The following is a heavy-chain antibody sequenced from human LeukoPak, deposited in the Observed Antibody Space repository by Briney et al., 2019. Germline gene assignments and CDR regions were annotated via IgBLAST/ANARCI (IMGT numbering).Heavy chain of an antibody. D-gene: IGHD3-16*02. J-gene: IGHJ5*02. V-gene: IGHV4-59*01. CDR2: IYYSGST. CDR3: ARNVRLGSGELSFAPFKNWFDP. CDR1: GGSMNSYY. Sequence: SETLSLTCTVSGGSMNSYYWSWIRQPPGKGLEWIGYIYYSGSTNYNPALNSLVTISVDTSKNQFSLKLSSVTAADTAVYYCARNVRLGSGELSFAPFKNWFDPWGQGTLVTVSS.